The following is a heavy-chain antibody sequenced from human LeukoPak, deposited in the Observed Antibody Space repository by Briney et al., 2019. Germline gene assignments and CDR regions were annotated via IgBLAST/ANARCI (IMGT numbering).Heavy chain of an antibody. J-gene: IGHJ4*02. CDR3: ARLCVFLECPQSAPLYY. CDR2: IYYSGST. Sequence: SETLSLTCTVSGGSISSSSYYWGWIRQPPGKGLEWIGSIYYSGSTYYNPSLKSRVTISVDTSKNQFSLKLSSVTAADTAVYYCARLCVFLECPQSAPLYYWGQGTLVTVSS. CDR1: GGSISSSSYY. D-gene: IGHD3-3*01. V-gene: IGHV4-39*01.